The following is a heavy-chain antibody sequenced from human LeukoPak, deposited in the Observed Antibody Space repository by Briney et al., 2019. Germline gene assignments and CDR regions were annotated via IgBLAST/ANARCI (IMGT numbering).Heavy chain of an antibody. D-gene: IGHD3-16*01. CDR3: ARNPHHDDDADEGFDY. Sequence: SETLSLTCAVYGRSFSGYYWTWIRQTPGKGLEWIGEINHSGITDYNPSLRSRVTISVDTSKNQFSLKLSSVTAADTAIYYCARNPHHDDDADEGFDYWGQGTLVTVSS. J-gene: IGHJ4*02. V-gene: IGHV4-34*01. CDR2: INHSGIT. CDR1: GRSFSGYY.